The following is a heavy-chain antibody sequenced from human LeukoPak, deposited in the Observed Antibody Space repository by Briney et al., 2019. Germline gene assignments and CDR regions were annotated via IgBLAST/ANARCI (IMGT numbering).Heavy chain of an antibody. J-gene: IGHJ4*02. CDR1: GVSISSYY. CDR3: ARGGWGIAAAGSFDY. D-gene: IGHD6-13*01. V-gene: IGHV4-4*07. Sequence: PSETLSLTCTVSGVSISSYYWSWIRQPAGKGLEWIGRIHTSGSTKYNPSLKSRVTISVDTSKNQFSLKLSSVTAADTAVYYCARGGWGIAAAGSFDYWGQGTLVTVSS. CDR2: IHTSGST.